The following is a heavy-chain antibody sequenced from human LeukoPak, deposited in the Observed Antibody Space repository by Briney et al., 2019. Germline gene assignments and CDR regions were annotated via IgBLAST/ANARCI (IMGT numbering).Heavy chain of an antibody. J-gene: IGHJ4*02. CDR3: AKDCEYSYGLFIY. V-gene: IGHV3-23*01. CDR2: ISGSGDST. Sequence: GGSLRLSCAASGFTFSSYAMSWVRQAPGKGLEWVSTISGSGDSTYYADSVKGRFTISRDNSKNTLYLQMNSLRAEDTAVYYCAKDCEYSYGLFIYWGQGTLVTVSS. D-gene: IGHD5-18*01. CDR1: GFTFSSYA.